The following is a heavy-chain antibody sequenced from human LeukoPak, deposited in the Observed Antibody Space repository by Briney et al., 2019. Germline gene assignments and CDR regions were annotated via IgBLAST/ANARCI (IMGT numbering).Heavy chain of an antibody. CDR3: ARGRRQLLMRPKNWFDP. CDR2: INHSGST. Sequence: PSETLSLTCAVYGGSFSGYYWSWIRQPPGKGLEWIGEINHSGSTNYNPSLKSRVPISVDASEDQFSLKLSSVTAADTAVYYCARGRRQLLMRPKNWFDPWGQGTLVTVSS. V-gene: IGHV4-34*01. J-gene: IGHJ5*02. D-gene: IGHD2-2*01. CDR1: GGSFSGYY.